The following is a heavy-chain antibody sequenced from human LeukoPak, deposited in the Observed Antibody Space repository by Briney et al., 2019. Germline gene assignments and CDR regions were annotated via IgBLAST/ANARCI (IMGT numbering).Heavy chain of an antibody. V-gene: IGHV3-30*04. CDR1: GFTFSNYA. CDR2: ISYDGSNK. J-gene: IGHJ6*04. Sequence: GGSLRLSCAASGFTFSNYAIHWVRQAPGKGLEWVAVISYDGSNKYYADSVKGRFTISRDNSKNTLYLQMSSLRAEDTAVYYCAELGITMIGGVWGKGTTVTISS. CDR3: AELGITMIGGV. D-gene: IGHD3-10*02.